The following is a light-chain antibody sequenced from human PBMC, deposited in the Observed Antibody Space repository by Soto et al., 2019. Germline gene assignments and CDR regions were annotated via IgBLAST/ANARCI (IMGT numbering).Light chain of an antibody. CDR3: SSYTLRNTLVL. CDR1: SSDVGGYNF. J-gene: IGLJ3*02. CDR2: EVS. V-gene: IGLV2-14*01. Sequence: QSALTQPASVSGSPGQSITISCTGTSSDVGGYNFVSWYQQHPDKAPRLIIYEVSSRPSGVSYRFSGSKSGNTASLTISGLQAEDEADYYCSSYTLRNTLVLFGGGTKLTVL.